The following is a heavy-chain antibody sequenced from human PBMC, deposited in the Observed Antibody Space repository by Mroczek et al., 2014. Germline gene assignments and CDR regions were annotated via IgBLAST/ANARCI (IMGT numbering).Heavy chain of an antibody. Sequence: QVQLVQSGAEVKKPGASVKVSCKVSGYTLTELSMHWVRQAPGKGLEWMGGFDPEDGETIYAQKFQGRVTMTEDTSTDTAYMELSSLRSEDTAVYYCATIDYSKRTDYYYYGMDVWGQGTTVTVSS. J-gene: IGHJ6*02. CDR3: ATIDYSKRTDYYYYGMDV. CDR2: FDPEDGET. V-gene: IGHV1-24*01. D-gene: IGHD4-11*01. CDR1: GYTLTELS.